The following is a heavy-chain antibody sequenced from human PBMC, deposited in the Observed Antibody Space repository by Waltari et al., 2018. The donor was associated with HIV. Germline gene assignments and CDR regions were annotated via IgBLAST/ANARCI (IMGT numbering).Heavy chain of an antibody. CDR3: ALYCSGGNCFFDY. CDR2: INTKSGGT. CDR1: GYTFTDYY. D-gene: IGHD2-15*01. V-gene: IGHV1-2*02. Sequence: QEQLVQSGAEVKKPGASVKVSCKASGYTFTDYYMHWVRQAPGQGLEWMGRINTKSGGTNYAQKCQGRVTMTRDTSISTAYMELSSLRSDDTAVYYCALYCSGGNCFFDYWGQGTLVTVSS. J-gene: IGHJ4*02.